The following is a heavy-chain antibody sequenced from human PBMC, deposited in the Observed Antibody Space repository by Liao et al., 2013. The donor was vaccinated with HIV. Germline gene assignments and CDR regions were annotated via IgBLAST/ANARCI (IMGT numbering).Heavy chain of an antibody. D-gene: IGHD4-17*01. CDR2: IYYSGST. V-gene: IGHV4-30-4*08. CDR3: AAGDYGAYKAFDF. CDR1: GDSISSGDCY. J-gene: IGHJ3*01. Sequence: QVQLQESGPGLVKPSQTLSLTCTVSGDSISSGDCYWSWIRQPPGKGLEWIGYIYYSGSTYYNPSLKSRLTISVDTSKNQFSLKLTSVTAADTAVYYCAAGDYGAYKAFDFWGQGTVVTVSS.